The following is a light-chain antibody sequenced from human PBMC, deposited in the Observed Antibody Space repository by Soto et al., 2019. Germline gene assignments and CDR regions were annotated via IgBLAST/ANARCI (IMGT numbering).Light chain of an antibody. Sequence: QSVLTQSPSASASLGASVKLTCTLSSGHSSYAIAWHQQQPEKGPRYLMKLNSDGSHSKGDGIPDRCSGSISGAERYLTISSLQSEDEADYYCQTWGTGIVVFGGGTQLTVL. V-gene: IGLV4-69*01. J-gene: IGLJ2*01. CDR2: LNSDGSH. CDR1: SGHSSYA. CDR3: QTWGTGIVV.